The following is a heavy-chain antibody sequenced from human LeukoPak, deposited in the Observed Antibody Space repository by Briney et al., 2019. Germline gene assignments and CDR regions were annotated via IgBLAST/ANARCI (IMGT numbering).Heavy chain of an antibody. CDR1: AGSISSYY. J-gene: IGHJ6*04. Sequence: SETLSLTCTVSAGSISSYYWSWLRQPPGKGLEWIGYIYYSGSTNYKPSLTSRVTISVDTSKHQFSLKLSSVTAADTAVYYCARKTDIVVVPAALDVWGKGTTVTVSS. CDR3: ARKTDIVVVPAALDV. D-gene: IGHD2-2*01. V-gene: IGHV4-59*08. CDR2: IYYSGST.